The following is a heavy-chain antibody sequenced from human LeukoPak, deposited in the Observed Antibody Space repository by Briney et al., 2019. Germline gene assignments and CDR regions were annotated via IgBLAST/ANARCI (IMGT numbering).Heavy chain of an antibody. D-gene: IGHD2-2*01. CDR1: GGSFSGYY. V-gene: IGHV4-59*01. Sequence: SSETLSLTCAVYGGSFSGYYWSWIRQPPGKGLEWIGYIYYSGSTNYNPSLRSRVTISVDTSKNQFSLKLSSVTAADTAVYYCAGRVVPAAFDAFDIWGQGTMVTVSS. J-gene: IGHJ3*02. CDR3: AGRVVPAAFDAFDI. CDR2: IYYSGST.